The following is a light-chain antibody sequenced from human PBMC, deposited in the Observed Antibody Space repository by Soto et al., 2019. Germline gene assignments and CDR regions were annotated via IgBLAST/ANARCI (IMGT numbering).Light chain of an antibody. Sequence: QSALTQPDSVSGSPGQSVAISCTAASSDIGNYNYVSWYQQRPGKVPKLIIHDVSDRPSVVSDRFSGSKSGNTASLTISGLQAEDEADYYCSSYTSTSTYVFGTGTKLTVL. J-gene: IGLJ1*01. CDR1: SSDIGNYNY. CDR3: SSYTSTSTYV. V-gene: IGLV2-14*03. CDR2: DVS.